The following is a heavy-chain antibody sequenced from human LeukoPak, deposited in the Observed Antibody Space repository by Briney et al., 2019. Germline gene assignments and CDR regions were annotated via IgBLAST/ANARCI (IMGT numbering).Heavy chain of an antibody. CDR1: GGSISSYY. D-gene: IGHD2-2*01. Sequence: SETLSLTCTVSGGSISSYYWSWIRQPPGKGLEWIGYIYYSGSTNYNPSLRSRVTISVDTSKNQFSLKLSSVTAADTAVYYCARHLRDCSSTSCYVFGEPYYYGMGVWGQGTTVTVSS. CDR2: IYYSGST. J-gene: IGHJ6*02. V-gene: IGHV4-59*08. CDR3: ARHLRDCSSTSCYVFGEPYYYGMGV.